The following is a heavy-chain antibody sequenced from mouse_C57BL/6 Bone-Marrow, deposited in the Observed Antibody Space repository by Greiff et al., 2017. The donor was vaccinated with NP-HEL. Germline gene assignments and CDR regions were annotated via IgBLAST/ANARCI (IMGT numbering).Heavy chain of an antibody. CDR2: ISNGGGST. CDR3: AREEYYYSDWYFDV. D-gene: IGHD2-12*01. V-gene: IGHV5-12*01. J-gene: IGHJ1*03. CDR1: GFTFSDYY. Sequence: EVMLVESGGGLVQPGGSLKLSCAASGFTFSDYYMYWVRQTPEKRLEWVAYISNGGGSTYYPDTVKGRFTISRDNAKNTLYLQMSRLKSEDTAMYYCAREEYYYSDWYFDVWGTGTTVTVSS.